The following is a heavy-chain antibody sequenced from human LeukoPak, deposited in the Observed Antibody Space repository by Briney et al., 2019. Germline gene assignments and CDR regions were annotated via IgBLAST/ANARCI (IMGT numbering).Heavy chain of an antibody. Sequence: SGESLKISCRGSGYSFPNYWIGWVRQMPGKGLEWMGIIYPGDSHTRYSPSFQDQVTISADKSISTAYLQWSSLKASDTAMYYCARGPYAYTSSATLGSYNWFDPWGQGSLVTVSS. CDR2: IYPGDSHT. CDR1: GYSFPNYW. D-gene: IGHD2-2*02. J-gene: IGHJ5*02. CDR3: ARGPYAYTSSATLGSYNWFDP. V-gene: IGHV5-51*01.